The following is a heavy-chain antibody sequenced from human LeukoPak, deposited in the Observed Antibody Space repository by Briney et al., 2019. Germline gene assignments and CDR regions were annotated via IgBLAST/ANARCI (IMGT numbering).Heavy chain of an antibody. Sequence: SVKVCCKASGGTFSRYAISWVRQAPGQGLEWMGGIIPIFGTANYGQKFQGRVTITTDESTSTAYMELSSLRSEDTAVYYCAVGYCSSTSCFWFDPWGQGTLVTVSS. CDR3: AVGYCSSTSCFWFDP. V-gene: IGHV1-69*05. J-gene: IGHJ5*02. D-gene: IGHD2-2*03. CDR1: GGTFSRYA. CDR2: IIPIFGTA.